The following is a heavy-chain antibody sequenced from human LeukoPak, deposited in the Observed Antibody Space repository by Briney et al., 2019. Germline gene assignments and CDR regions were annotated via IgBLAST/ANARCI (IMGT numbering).Heavy chain of an antibody. CDR1: GGSLSTHH. V-gene: IGHV4-59*11. J-gene: IGHJ4*02. D-gene: IGHD3-22*01. Sequence: SETLSLTCTVSGGSLSTHHWSWIRQSPGRGLEWIGYISDSGSTNYNPSLKSRVTISVDTSKNQFSLMLSSVTAADTAVYYCARGYDSSAYYPFNYWGQETLVTVSS. CDR3: ARGYDSSAYYPFNY. CDR2: ISDSGST.